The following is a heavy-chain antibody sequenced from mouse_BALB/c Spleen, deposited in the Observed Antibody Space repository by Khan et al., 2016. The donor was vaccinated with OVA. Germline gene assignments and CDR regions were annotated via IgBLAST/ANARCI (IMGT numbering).Heavy chain of an antibody. CDR3: ARPPYYHYNVMDL. CDR2: IWSDGST. V-gene: IGHV2-6-1*01. D-gene: IGHD1-1*02. J-gene: IGHJ4*01. CDR1: GFSLTDYG. Sequence: QVQLKESGPALVAPSQSLSITCTISGFSLTDYGVHWVRQPPGKGLEWLVVIWSDGSTTYNSALKSRLSISKDNSKSQVFLKMNSLQTDDTAVYXCARPPYYHYNVMDLWGQGTTVTGSS.